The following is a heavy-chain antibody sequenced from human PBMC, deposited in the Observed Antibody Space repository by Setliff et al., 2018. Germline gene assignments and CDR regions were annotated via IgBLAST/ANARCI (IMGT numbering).Heavy chain of an antibody. D-gene: IGHD6-19*01. CDR2: VHFTGST. J-gene: IGHJ4*02. Sequence: LSLTCNVSGASIRNFYWTWIRQPPGKGLEWIGYVHFTGSTNYNPSLKSRVTMSVDVSKSQLSLRLSSVTAADTAVYYCSRKVEQWLTPHFDYWGQGALVTVS. CDR3: SRKVEQWLTPHFDY. V-gene: IGHV4-59*01. CDR1: GASIRNFY.